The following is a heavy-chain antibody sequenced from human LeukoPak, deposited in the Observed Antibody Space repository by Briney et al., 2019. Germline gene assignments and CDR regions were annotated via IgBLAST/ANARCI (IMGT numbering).Heavy chain of an antibody. Sequence: ASVKVSCKASGYTFTSYGISWVRQAPGQGLEWMGWISACNGNTNYAQKLQGRVTMTTDTSTSTAYMELRSLRSDDTAVYYCARAPTTRGGDCFDPWGQGTLVTVSS. V-gene: IGHV1-18*01. J-gene: IGHJ5*02. CDR1: GYTFTSYG. CDR3: ARAPTTRGGDCFDP. D-gene: IGHD2-21*01. CDR2: ISACNGNT.